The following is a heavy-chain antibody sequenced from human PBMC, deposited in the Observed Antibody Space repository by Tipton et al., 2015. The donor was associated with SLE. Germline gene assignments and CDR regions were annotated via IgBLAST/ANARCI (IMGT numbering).Heavy chain of an antibody. Sequence: RSLRLSCAASGFTISSYGMHWVRQAPGKGLEWVAFIRYDGSNKSYADSLKGRFTISRDNAKNSLYLQMNNLRAEDTAVYYCARGYYYDSSGYYYDFDYWGQGTLVTVSS. V-gene: IGHV3-33*01. CDR1: GFTISSYG. CDR3: ARGYYYDSSGYYYDFDY. J-gene: IGHJ4*02. CDR2: IRYDGSNK. D-gene: IGHD3-22*01.